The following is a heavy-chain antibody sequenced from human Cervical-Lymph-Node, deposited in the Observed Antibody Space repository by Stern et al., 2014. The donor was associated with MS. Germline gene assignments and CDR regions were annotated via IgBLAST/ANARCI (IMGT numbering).Heavy chain of an antibody. CDR2: MSFVGGTQ. CDR1: GISLNNAG. Sequence: QVQLVESGGGVVQPGRSLTLSCAVSGISLNNAGMHWVRQAPGQGLEWVAVMSFVGGTQKYGDSVQGRFSISIDMAHNTLFLPMNSLRPEDTAVYYCMGDGDATHVWGQGTTVIVSS. J-gene: IGHJ6*02. CDR3: MGDGDATHV. V-gene: IGHV3-30*03.